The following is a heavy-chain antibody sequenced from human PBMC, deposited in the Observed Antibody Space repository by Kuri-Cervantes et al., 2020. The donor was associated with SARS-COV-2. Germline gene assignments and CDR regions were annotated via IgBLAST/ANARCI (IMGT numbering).Heavy chain of an antibody. D-gene: IGHD3-22*01. J-gene: IGHJ4*02. CDR3: AVPRGPDYYDGTFDY. CDR2: MNPNSGNT. Sequence: ASVKVSCKASGYTFTSYDINWVRQATGQGLEWMGWMNPNSGNTGYAQKFQGRVTITRNTSISTAYMELSSLRSEDTAVYYCAVPRGPDYYDGTFDYWGQGTLVTVSS. V-gene: IGHV1-8*03. CDR1: GYTFTSYD.